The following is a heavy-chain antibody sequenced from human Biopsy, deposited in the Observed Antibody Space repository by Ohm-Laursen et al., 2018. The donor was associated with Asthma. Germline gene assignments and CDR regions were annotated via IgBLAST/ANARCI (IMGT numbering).Heavy chain of an antibody. J-gene: IGHJ4*02. CDR1: GFSFSTYW. Sequence: SLRLSCTAPGFSFSTYWMHWVRQAPGKGLVWVARINSDGSSLSYADSVKGRLTVSRDNAKNTLYLQMNSLRGEDTAVYYCAVLGRITNAYWGQGTLVTVSS. CDR2: INSDGSSL. V-gene: IGHV3-74*01. D-gene: IGHD1-20*01. CDR3: AVLGRITNAY.